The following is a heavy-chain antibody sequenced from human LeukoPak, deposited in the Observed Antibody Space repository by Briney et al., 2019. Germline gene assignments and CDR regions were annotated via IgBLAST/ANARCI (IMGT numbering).Heavy chain of an antibody. CDR2: ISYDGSNK. D-gene: IGHD1-26*01. CDR1: GFTVSSNY. J-gene: IGHJ4*02. V-gene: IGHV3-30*14. CDR3: AREAVGATDSVWDY. Sequence: GGSLRLSCAASGFTVSSNYMSWVRQAPGKGLEWVAVISYDGSNKYYADSVKGRFTFSRDNSKNTLYLQMNSLRAEDTAVYYCAREAVGATDSVWDYWGQGTLVTVSS.